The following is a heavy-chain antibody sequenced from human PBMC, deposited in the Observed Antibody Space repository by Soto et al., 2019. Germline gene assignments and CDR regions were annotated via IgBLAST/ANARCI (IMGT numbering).Heavy chain of an antibody. J-gene: IGHJ6*02. D-gene: IGHD3-3*01. CDR3: ARPRSGSYYYGMDV. V-gene: IGHV1-8*02. CDR2: MNPNSGNT. Sequence: ASVKVSCKASGYTFTSYGINWVRQATGQGLEWMGWMNPNSGNTGYAQKFQGRVTMTRNTSIITAYMELSSLRSEDTAVYYCARPRSGSYYYGMDVWGQGTAVTVSS. CDR1: GYTFTSYG.